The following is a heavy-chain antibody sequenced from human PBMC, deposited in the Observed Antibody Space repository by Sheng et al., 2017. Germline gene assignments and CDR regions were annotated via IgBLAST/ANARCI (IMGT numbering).Heavy chain of an antibody. V-gene: IGHV3-30*03. CDR2: ISYEGSDK. J-gene: IGHJ4*02. CDR3: ARGPHGGIAMAETGN. D-gene: IGHD6-19*01. Sequence: QVQVVESGGGVVQPGRSLRLSCEASGFTFSSYGMHWVRQAPGKGLEWVAVISYEGSDKYYADSVKGRFTISRDNGKHTLYLQMNTLRPEDTAMYYCARGPHGGIAMAETGNWGQGTLVTVSS. CDR1: GFTFSSYG.